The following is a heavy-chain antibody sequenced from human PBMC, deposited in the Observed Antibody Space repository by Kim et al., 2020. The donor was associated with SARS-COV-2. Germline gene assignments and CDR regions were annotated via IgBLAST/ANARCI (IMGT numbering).Heavy chain of an antibody. CDR1: GYTFTSYA. J-gene: IGHJ5*02. CDR2: INAGNGNT. CDR3: ARGNTRIWFGELLGNWFDP. D-gene: IGHD3-10*01. Sequence: ASVKVSCKASGYTFTSYAMHWVRQAPGQRLEWMGWINAGNGNTKYSQQFQGRVTITRDTSASTAYMELSSLRSEDTAVYYCARGNTRIWFGELLGNWFDPWGQGTLVTVSS. V-gene: IGHV1-3*01.